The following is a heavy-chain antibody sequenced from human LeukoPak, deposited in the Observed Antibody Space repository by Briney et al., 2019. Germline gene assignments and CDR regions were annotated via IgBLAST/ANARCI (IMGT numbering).Heavy chain of an antibody. Sequence: GGSLRLSCAASGFTFSNAWMNWVRQAPGKGLEWVGRIKSKTDGGTTDYAAPVKGRFAISRDDSKNTLYLQMNSLKTEDTAVYYCTTDRIVVVTATIDYWGQGTLVTVSS. V-gene: IGHV3-15*07. CDR2: IKSKTDGGTT. J-gene: IGHJ4*02. D-gene: IGHD2-21*02. CDR1: GFTFSNAW. CDR3: TTDRIVVVTATIDY.